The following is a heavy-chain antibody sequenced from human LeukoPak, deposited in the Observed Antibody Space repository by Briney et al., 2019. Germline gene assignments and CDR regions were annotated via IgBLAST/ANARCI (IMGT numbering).Heavy chain of an antibody. D-gene: IGHD3-10*01. Sequence: SETLSLTCTVSGGSISSYYWSWIRQPPGKGLEWIGYIYYSGSTNYNPSLKSRVTISVDTSRNQFSLKMSSVTAADTAVYYCASLYGSGFSFDYWGRGTLVTVSS. CDR2: IYYSGST. CDR1: GGSISSYY. J-gene: IGHJ4*02. V-gene: IGHV4-59*08. CDR3: ASLYGSGFSFDY.